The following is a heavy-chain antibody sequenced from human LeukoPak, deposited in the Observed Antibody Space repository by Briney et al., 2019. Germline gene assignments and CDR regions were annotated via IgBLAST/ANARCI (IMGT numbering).Heavy chain of an antibody. J-gene: IGHJ5*02. CDR1: GFTFSGYG. Sequence: GGSLRLSCAASGFTFSGYGMSWVRQAPGKGLEWVSGISGSGGSTYYADSVKGRFTISRDNAKNSLYLQMNSLRAEDTAVYYCASRAGTVPWGQGTLVTVSS. V-gene: IGHV3-23*01. CDR3: ASRAGTVP. D-gene: IGHD6-13*01. CDR2: ISGSGGST.